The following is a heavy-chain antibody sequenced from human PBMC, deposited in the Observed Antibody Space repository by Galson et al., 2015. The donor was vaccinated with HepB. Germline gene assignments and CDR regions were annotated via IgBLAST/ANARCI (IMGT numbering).Heavy chain of an antibody. Sequence: SLRLSCAASGFNFNNHWMHWVRQAPGRGLEWVSFIYTDGSTTHYADSVRGRFTISRDNAKNTLYLQMNSLRAEDTAVYYCAKDLTWGASDYWGQGAMVTVSA. CDR1: GFNFNNHW. D-gene: IGHD3-16*01. CDR3: AKDLTWGASDY. J-gene: IGHJ4*02. CDR2: IYTDGSTT. V-gene: IGHV3-74*01.